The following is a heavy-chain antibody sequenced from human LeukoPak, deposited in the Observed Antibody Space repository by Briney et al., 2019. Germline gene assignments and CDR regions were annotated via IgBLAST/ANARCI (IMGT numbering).Heavy chain of an antibody. CDR1: GGTFSSYA. D-gene: IGHD6-19*01. Sequence: RASVKVSCKASGGTFSSYAISWVRQAPGQGLEWMGGIIPIFGTANYAQKFQGRVTITADESTSTAYMQLSSLRSEDTAVYYCARGAYSSGSYYFDHWGQGTLVTVSS. CDR3: ARGAYSSGSYYFDH. V-gene: IGHV1-69*13. CDR2: IIPIFGTA. J-gene: IGHJ4*02.